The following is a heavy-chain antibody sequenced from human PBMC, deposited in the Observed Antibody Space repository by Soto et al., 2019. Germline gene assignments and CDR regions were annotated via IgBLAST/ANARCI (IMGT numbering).Heavy chain of an antibody. CDR1: GGSISSGGYY. CDR3: ARSNASSSWLANWFDP. CDR2: IYYSGST. V-gene: IGHV4-31*03. D-gene: IGHD6-13*01. Sequence: QVQLQESGPGLVKPSQTLSLTCTVSGGSISSGGYYWSWIRQHPGKGLEWIGYIYYSGSTYYNPSLTSRVTISVATSKNQFSLKLSSVTAADTAVYYCARSNASSSWLANWFDPWGQGTLVTVSS. J-gene: IGHJ5*02.